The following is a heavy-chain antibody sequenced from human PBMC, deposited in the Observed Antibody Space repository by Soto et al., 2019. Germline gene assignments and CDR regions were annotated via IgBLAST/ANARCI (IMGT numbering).Heavy chain of an antibody. CDR2: INPSGGST. CDR1: GYTFTSYY. J-gene: IGHJ4*02. V-gene: IGHV1-46*01. D-gene: IGHD2-2*01. CDR3: ASSSAMGDSNAGPYY. Sequence: GASVKVSCKASGYTFTSYYMHWVRQAPGQGLEWMGIINPSGGSTSYAQKFQGRVTMTRDTSTSTVYMELSSLRSEDTAVYYCASSSAMGDSNAGPYYWGQGTLVTVS.